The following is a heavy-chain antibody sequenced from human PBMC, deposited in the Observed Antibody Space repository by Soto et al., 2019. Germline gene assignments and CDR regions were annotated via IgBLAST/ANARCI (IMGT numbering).Heavy chain of an antibody. CDR2: ISAYNGNT. Sequence: ASVKVSCKTSGHTFVSYGISWVRQAPGQGIEWMGWISAYNGNTKSAQKFQGRVTMTTDTSTSTAYMELRSLRSDDTAVYYCARDYGFGYGMDVWGQGTTVTVSS. CDR3: ARDYGFGYGMDV. D-gene: IGHD3-10*01. V-gene: IGHV1-18*01. CDR1: GHTFVSYG. J-gene: IGHJ6*02.